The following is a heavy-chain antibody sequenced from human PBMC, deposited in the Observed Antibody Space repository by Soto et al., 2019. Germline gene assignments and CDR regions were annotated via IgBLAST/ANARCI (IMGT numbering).Heavy chain of an antibody. D-gene: IGHD3-16*01. CDR3: TTDLGRLGA. V-gene: IGHV3-23*01. CDR2: ISGSGGST. J-gene: IGHJ5*02. Sequence: EVQLLESGGDLVQPGGSLRLSCAASEFTFSNYAMRWVRQAPGKGLEWVSSISGSGGSTYYADSVKGRFTISRDDSKNTLYLQMNSLKTEDTAVYYCTTDLGRLGAWGQGTLVTVSS. CDR1: EFTFSNYA.